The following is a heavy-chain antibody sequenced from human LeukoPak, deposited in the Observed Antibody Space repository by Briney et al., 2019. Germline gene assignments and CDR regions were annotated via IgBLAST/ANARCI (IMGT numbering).Heavy chain of an antibody. CDR2: IMYDGSS. V-gene: IGHV4-34*01. CDR1: GGSFSGYY. Sequence: PSETLSLTCPVHGGSFSGYYWSWIRQPPGKGLEWIGEIMYDGSSNYHPSLKSRVPMSVDTSKNQFSLKMTSVTAADTAVYYCARGRYYFDSSGAFYWGQGTLVTVSS. CDR3: ARGRYYFDSSGAFY. J-gene: IGHJ4*02. D-gene: IGHD3-22*01.